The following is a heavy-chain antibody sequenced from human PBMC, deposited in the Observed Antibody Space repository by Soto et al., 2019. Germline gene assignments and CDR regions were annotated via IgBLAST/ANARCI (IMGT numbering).Heavy chain of an antibody. CDR2: IIPLLGIT. CDR1: GGTFSGYA. CDR3: ARDPRSITGTTSSEDFQH. Sequence: QAQLMQSGAEVKKPGSSVKVSCKASGGTFSGYAINWVRLAPGQGLEWMGGIIPLLGITDYGQKFQGRITIAADESTGTAYMDLRGLRSEDTAVYYCARDPRSITGTTSSEDFQHWGQGTLVSVS. D-gene: IGHD1-20*01. J-gene: IGHJ1*01. V-gene: IGHV1-69*01.